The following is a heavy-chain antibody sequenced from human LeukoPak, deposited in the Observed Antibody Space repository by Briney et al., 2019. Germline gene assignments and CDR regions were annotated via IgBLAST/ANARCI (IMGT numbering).Heavy chain of an antibody. CDR3: ARDYGRRGSYYYYYGIDV. D-gene: IGHD1-26*01. CDR2: IDSDDSST. J-gene: IGHJ6*02. Sequence: ARSLRLSCEASGFTFSSYWMHWVRQVPGKGLMWVSRIDSDDSSTNYADSVKGRFTISRDNAKSTVSLQMKSLRAEDTAVYYCARDYGRRGSYYYYYGIDVWGQGTTVTVSS. V-gene: IGHV3-74*01. CDR1: GFTFSSYW.